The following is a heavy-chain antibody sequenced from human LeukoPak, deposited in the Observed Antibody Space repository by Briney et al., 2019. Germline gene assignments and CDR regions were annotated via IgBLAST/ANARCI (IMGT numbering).Heavy chain of an antibody. V-gene: IGHV4-39*07. Sequence: SETLSLTCTVSGVSISSSNSYWGWIRQPPGKGLEWIGSIYHSGSTYYNPSLKSRVTISVDTSKNQFSLKLSSVTAADTAVYYCARELPNYFDYWGQGTLVTVSS. CDR1: GVSISSSNSY. CDR3: ARELPNYFDY. CDR2: IYHSGST. J-gene: IGHJ4*02.